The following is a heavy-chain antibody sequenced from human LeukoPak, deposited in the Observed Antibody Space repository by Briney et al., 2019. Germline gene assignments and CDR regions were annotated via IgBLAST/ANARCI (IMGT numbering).Heavy chain of an antibody. CDR2: TYYRSKWSN. CDR3: AMYYYDSRGYYYYYFDY. CDR1: GDSVSSNSPA. Sequence: SQTLSLTCAISGDSVSSNSPAWNWIRQSPSRGLEWLGRTYYRSKWSNDYAVSVKSRITINPDTSRNQFSLQLNSVTPEDTAVYYCAMYYYDSRGYYYYYFDYWGQGTLLTVSS. V-gene: IGHV6-1*01. D-gene: IGHD3-22*01. J-gene: IGHJ4*02.